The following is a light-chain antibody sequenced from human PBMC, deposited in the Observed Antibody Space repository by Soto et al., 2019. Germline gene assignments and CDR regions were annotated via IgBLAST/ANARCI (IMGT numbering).Light chain of an antibody. CDR1: QSISSS. V-gene: IGKV1-39*01. Sequence: DIQMTQSPSSLSASAGDRVTITCRASQSISSSLNWYQQKPGKAPKLLIYAASSLQSGVPSRFSGSGSGTDFTLTISSLQPEDFATYYCQQSYSTPELTFGGGTKVEIK. CDR3: QQSYSTPELT. CDR2: AAS. J-gene: IGKJ4*01.